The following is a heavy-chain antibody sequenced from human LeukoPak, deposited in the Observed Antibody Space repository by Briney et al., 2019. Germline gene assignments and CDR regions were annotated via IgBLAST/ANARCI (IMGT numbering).Heavy chain of an antibody. CDR1: GGSFSGYY. Sequence: SETRSLTCAVYGGSFSGYYWSWIRQPPGKGLEWIGEINHSASTNYNPSLKSRVTISVDTSKNQFSLKLSSVTAADTAVYYCARRNHIVLMVYAMARYYYYMDVWGKGTTVTVSS. CDR2: INHSAST. CDR3: ARRNHIVLMVYAMARYYYYMDV. D-gene: IGHD2-8*01. V-gene: IGHV4-34*01. J-gene: IGHJ6*03.